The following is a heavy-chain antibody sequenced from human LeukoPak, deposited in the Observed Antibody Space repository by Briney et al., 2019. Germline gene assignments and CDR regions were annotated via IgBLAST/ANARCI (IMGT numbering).Heavy chain of an antibody. CDR3: ARDLSRDGYNSLDY. V-gene: IGHV1-69*05. CDR1: GGTFSSYA. CDR2: IIPIFGTA. D-gene: IGHD5-24*01. J-gene: IGHJ4*02. Sequence: GASVKVSCKASGGTFSSYAISWVRQAPGQGLEWMGGIIPIFGTANYAQKFQGRVTITTDESTSTAYMELSSLRSEDTAVYYCARDLSRDGYNSLDYWGQGTLVTVSS.